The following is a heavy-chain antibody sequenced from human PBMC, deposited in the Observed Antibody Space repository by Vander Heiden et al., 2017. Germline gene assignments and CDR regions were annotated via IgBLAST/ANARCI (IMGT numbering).Heavy chain of an antibody. D-gene: IGHD6-19*01. V-gene: IGHV1-18*04. Sequence: HAHQVHPGAEATRRGCAVKVPARAARETFTSYGISWVRQAPGQGLEWMGLISAYNGNTNYAQKLQGRVTITTDTSTSTVYMELRSLRADDTAVYYCAREAIAVAGTPWFDPWGHGTLVTVSS. CDR2: ISAYNGNT. CDR1: RETFTSYG. CDR3: AREAIAVAGTPWFDP. J-gene: IGHJ5*02.